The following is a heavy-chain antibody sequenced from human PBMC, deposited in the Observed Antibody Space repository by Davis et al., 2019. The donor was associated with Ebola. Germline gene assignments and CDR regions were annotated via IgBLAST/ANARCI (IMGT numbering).Heavy chain of an antibody. CDR2: ISGRGGST. V-gene: IGHV3-23*01. CDR1: GFIVSGNY. J-gene: IGHJ6*02. Sequence: PGGSLRLSCAASGFIVSGNYINWVRQAPGKGLEWVSTISGRGGSTHYADSVKGRFTISRDNSKNTLYLQMNSLRAEDTAVYYCASNYYAMDVWGQGTTVTVSS. CDR3: ASNYYAMDV.